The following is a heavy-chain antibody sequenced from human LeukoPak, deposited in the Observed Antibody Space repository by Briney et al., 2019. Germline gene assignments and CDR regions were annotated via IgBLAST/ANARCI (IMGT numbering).Heavy chain of an antibody. D-gene: IGHD5-18*01. Sequence: QPGGSLRLSCAASGFTFSSYAMSWVRQAPGKGLEWVANIKQDGSEKYYVDSVKGRFTISRDNAKNSLYLQMNSLRAEDTAVYYCARAAMVDYWGQGTLVTVSS. V-gene: IGHV3-7*01. J-gene: IGHJ4*02. CDR3: ARAAMVDY. CDR1: GFTFSSYA. CDR2: IKQDGSEK.